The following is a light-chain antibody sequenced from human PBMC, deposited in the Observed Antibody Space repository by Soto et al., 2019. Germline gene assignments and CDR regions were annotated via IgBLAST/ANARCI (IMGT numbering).Light chain of an antibody. J-gene: IGKJ2*01. CDR2: GAS. V-gene: IGKV3-20*01. CDR3: QQYCNSPRT. CDR1: QSVSNSY. Sequence: EIVLTQSPGTLSLSPGERASLSCRASQSVSNSYLAWYQQKPGQAPRLLIYGASSRATGIPDRFSGSGSGTDFTLTISRLEPEDLAVYYCQQYCNSPRTFGQGTKLVIK.